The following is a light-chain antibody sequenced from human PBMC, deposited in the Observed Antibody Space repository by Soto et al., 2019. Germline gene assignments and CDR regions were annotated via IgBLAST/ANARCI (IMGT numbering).Light chain of an antibody. CDR3: QQYNDWVTWT. CDR1: QSVRSN. Sequence: EIVMTQSPATLSVSPGERATLSCRTSQSVRSNLAWFQQKPGQPPRLLIYAASTRATGIPDRFSGGGSGAEFTLTIVRLQSEDFAVYYCQQYNDWVTWTFGQGTKVEIK. J-gene: IGKJ1*01. V-gene: IGKV3D-15*01. CDR2: AAS.